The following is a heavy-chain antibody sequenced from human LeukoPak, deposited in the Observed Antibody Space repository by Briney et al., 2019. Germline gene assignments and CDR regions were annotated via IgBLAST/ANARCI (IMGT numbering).Heavy chain of an antibody. CDR1: GFTFINYA. V-gene: IGHV3-23*01. CDR3: ATSTVAKYDY. D-gene: IGHD4-11*01. J-gene: IGHJ4*02. Sequence: GGSLRLSCAASGFTFINYAMTWVRQAPGKGLEWVSAISGSGDSTFNADSVKGRFTISRDNSKNTLYLQMNSLRAEDTALYYCATSTVAKYDYWGQGTLVTVSS. CDR2: ISGSGDST.